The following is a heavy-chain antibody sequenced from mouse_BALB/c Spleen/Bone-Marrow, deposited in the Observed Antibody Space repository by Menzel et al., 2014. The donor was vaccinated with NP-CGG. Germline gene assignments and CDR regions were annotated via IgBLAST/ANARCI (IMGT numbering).Heavy chain of an antibody. CDR1: GFSLTSYG. Sequence: VQRQQSGPGLVQPSQSLSITCTVSGFSLTSYGVHWVRQSPGKGLEWLGVIWSGGSTDYNAAFISRLSISKDNSKSQVFFKMNSLQANDTAIYYCARMRYYGNYYAMDYWGQGTSVTVSS. V-gene: IGHV2-2*02. CDR2: IWSGGST. J-gene: IGHJ4*01. CDR3: ARMRYYGNYYAMDY. D-gene: IGHD2-1*01.